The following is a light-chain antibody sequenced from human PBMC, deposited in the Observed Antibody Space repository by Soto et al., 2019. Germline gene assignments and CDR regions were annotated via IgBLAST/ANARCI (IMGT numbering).Light chain of an antibody. Sequence: QSVLTQPASVSGSPGQSITISCTGTSSDIGNYNYVSWYQQHPGKAPKLMISEVSNRPSGVSNRFSGSKSGNTASLTISGLQAEDEADYYCSSYTSTSSYVCGGGTKVTVL. CDR3: SSYTSTSSYV. J-gene: IGLJ1*01. CDR2: EVS. CDR1: SSDIGNYNY. V-gene: IGLV2-14*01.